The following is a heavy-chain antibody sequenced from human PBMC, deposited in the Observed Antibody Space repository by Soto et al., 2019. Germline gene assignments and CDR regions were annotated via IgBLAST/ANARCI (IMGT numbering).Heavy chain of an antibody. J-gene: IGHJ4*02. Sequence: QLQLQESGPGLVKPSDTLSLTCTVSGGSISSSGYYWAWIRLPPGKRPEWIGSIDYTGSPYYNPSIKSRVTISVDTSKTRFPLQLSSVTAADTSVFYCGRLRSNDVNGRGYFANWGQVALVTVSS. CDR2: IDYTGSP. CDR3: GRLRSNDVNGRGYFAN. D-gene: IGHD3-10*01. V-gene: IGHV4-39*02. CDR1: GGSISSSGYY.